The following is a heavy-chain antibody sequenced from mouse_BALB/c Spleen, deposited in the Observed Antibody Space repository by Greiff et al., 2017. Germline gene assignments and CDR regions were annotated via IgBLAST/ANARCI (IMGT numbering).Heavy chain of an antibody. D-gene: IGHD1-1*01. CDR3: ARQYYGSRYYFDY. J-gene: IGHJ2*01. V-gene: IGHV5-12-1*01. CDR1: GFAFSSYD. Sequence: EVNLVESGGGLVKPGGSLKLSCAASGFAFSSYDMSWVRQTPEKRLEWVAYISSGGGSTYYPDTVKGRFTISRDNAKNTLYLQMSSLKSEDTAMYYCARQYYGSRYYFDYWGQGTTLTVSS. CDR2: ISSGGGST.